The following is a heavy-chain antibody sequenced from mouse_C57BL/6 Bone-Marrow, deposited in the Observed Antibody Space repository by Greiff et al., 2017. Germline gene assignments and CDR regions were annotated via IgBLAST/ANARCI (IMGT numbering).Heavy chain of an antibody. Sequence: EVKLQESGAELVRPGASVKLSCTASGFNIKDDYMHWVKQRPEQGLEWIGWIDPENGDTEYASKFQGKATITADTSSNTAYLQLSSLTSEDTAVYYCTTSYDYDVWYFDVWGTGTTVTVSS. J-gene: IGHJ1*03. CDR3: TTSYDYDVWYFDV. D-gene: IGHD2-4*01. CDR1: GFNIKDDY. V-gene: IGHV14-4*01. CDR2: IDPENGDT.